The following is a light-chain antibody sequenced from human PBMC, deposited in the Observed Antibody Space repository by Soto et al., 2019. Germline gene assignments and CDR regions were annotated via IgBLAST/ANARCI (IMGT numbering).Light chain of an antibody. CDR3: SSYTNSSQL. CDR2: DVS. CDR1: SSDVCGYNY. J-gene: IGLJ3*02. V-gene: IGLV2-14*01. Sequence: QSALTQPPSVSGSPGQSIIISCTGTSSDVCGYNYISWYQQHPGKAPILMIYDVSTRLSGVCYRFSGSKTSNTAPLTISGIQDEDEDYYYFSSYTNSSQLFGGGTKLTVL.